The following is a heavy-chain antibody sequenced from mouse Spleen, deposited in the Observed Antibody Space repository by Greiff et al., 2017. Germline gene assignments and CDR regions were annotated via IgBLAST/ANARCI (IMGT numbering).Heavy chain of an antibody. J-gene: IGHJ4*01. CDR3: ARVYYGYAMDY. V-gene: IGHV5-9-3*01. D-gene: IGHD1-1*01. Sequence: EVQGVESGGGLVKLGGSLKLSCAASGFTFSSYAMSWVRQTPEKRLEWVATISSGGGNTYYPDSVKGRFTISRDNAKNTLYLQMSSLKSEDTAMYYCARVYYGYAMDYWGQGTSVTVSS. CDR1: GFTFSSYA. CDR2: ISSGGGNT.